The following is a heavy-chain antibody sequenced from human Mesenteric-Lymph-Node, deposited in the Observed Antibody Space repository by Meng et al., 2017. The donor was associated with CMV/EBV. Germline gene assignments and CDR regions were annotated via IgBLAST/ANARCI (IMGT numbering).Heavy chain of an antibody. CDR2: ISNSGSTI. D-gene: IGHD3-3*01. Sequence: GESLKISCAASGFTFSDYYMSWIRQAPGKGLEWVSYISNSGSTIYYADSVKGRLTISRDNAKNSLYLQMNSLRAEDTAVYYCASSYDFWSGYHRGVFGYWGQGTLVTVSS. CDR3: ASSYDFWSGYHRGVFGY. J-gene: IGHJ4*02. CDR1: GFTFSDYY. V-gene: IGHV3-11*04.